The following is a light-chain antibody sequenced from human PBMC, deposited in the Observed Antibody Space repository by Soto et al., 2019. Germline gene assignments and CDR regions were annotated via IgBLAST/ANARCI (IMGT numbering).Light chain of an antibody. V-gene: IGKV3-20*01. CDR2: GAS. CDR3: QQYGSSGT. J-gene: IGKJ1*01. Sequence: EIVLTQSPVTLSLSPWERATLTCRASQSVSSSYLAWYQQKPDQAPRLLIYGASSRAAGIPDMCIGSGSGTDIPLTISRLEPEDSAVYCCQQYGSSGTFGQGTKVDIK. CDR1: QSVSSSY.